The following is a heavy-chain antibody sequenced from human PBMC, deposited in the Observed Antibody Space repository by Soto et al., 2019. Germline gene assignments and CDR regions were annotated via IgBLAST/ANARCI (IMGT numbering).Heavy chain of an antibody. CDR1: GFTFSDYY. CDR3: ARYDPHHYYYGLDV. V-gene: IGHV3-11*06. J-gene: IGHJ6*02. D-gene: IGHD3-16*01. Sequence: QVQLVESGGGLVKPGGSLRLSCAASGFTFSDYYMSWIRQAPGKGLEWVSYISPSSSYTDHADSVKGRFTVSRDNAQASLYRQMNSLRADDTAVYYCARYDPHHYYYGLDVWGQGTTVTVSS. CDR2: ISPSSSYT.